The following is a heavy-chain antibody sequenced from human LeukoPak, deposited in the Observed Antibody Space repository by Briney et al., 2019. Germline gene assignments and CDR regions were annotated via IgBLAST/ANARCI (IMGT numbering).Heavy chain of an antibody. CDR2: INPNSGGT. J-gene: IGHJ6*02. V-gene: IGHV1-2*02. D-gene: IGHD3-9*01. CDR3: AADRYYDIFKSAFYGMDV. CDR1: GYTFTGYY. Sequence: ASVKVSCKASGYTFTGYYMHWVRQAPGQGLEWMGWINPNSGGTNYAQKFQGRVTMTRDTSISTAYMELSRLRSEDTAVYYCAADRYYDIFKSAFYGMDVWGQGTTVTVSS.